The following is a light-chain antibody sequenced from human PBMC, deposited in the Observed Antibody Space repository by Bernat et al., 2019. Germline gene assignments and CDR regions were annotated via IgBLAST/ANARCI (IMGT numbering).Light chain of an antibody. CDR2: DFT. V-gene: IGLV2-8*01. J-gene: IGLJ1*01. CDR3: SSYAGSSIYV. Sequence: QSALTQAPSASGSLGQSVTISCTGTNSDIGAYDYVSCYQQHPGKAPKLMIYDFTKRPSGVPDRFSGSKSGNTASLTVSGLQAEDEADYYCSSYAGSSIYVFGTGTRVSIL. CDR1: NSDIGAYDY.